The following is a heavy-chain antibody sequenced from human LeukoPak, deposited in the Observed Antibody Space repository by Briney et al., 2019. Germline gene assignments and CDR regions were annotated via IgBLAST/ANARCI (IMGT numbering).Heavy chain of an antibody. J-gene: IGHJ4*02. CDR2: FDPEDGET. Sequence: ASVKVSCKVSGYTLTELSMHWVRQAPGKGLEWMGGFDPEDGETIYAQKFQGRVTMTEDTSTDTAYMELSSLRSEDTAVYYCATELIMSEVQKWFSRPPGFDYWGQGNLVTVSS. CDR1: GYTLTELS. D-gene: IGHD3-22*01. CDR3: ATELIMSEVQKWFSRPPGFDY. V-gene: IGHV1-24*01.